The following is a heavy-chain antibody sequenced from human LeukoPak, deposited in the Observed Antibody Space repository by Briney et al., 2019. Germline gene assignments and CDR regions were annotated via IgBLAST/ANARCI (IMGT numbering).Heavy chain of an antibody. J-gene: IGHJ4*02. CDR2: IKQDGSAI. CDR3: ARCGVGVAAAAANC. Sequence: GGSLRLSCAASGFTLSSYWMSWVRQAPGKGLEWVANIKQDGSAIYYVDSVKGRFTISRDNAKNSLYLQMNSLRAEDTAVYYCARCGVGVAAAAANCWGQGTLLTVSS. D-gene: IGHD6-13*01. V-gene: IGHV3-7*01. CDR1: GFTLSSYW.